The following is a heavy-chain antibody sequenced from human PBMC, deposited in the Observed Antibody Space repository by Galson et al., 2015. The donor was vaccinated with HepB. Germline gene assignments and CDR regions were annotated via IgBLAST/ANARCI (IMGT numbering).Heavy chain of an antibody. J-gene: IGHJ3*02. Sequence: CAISGDSVFSNSAAWTWIRQSPSRGLEWLGRTYYRSKWYNDYAVSVKSRITVNPDTSKNQFSLQLNSVTPEDTAVYYCARGFRWGSRVDIWGQGTMVTVSS. D-gene: IGHD4-23*01. CDR1: GDSVFSNSAA. CDR3: ARGFRWGSRVDI. V-gene: IGHV6-1*01. CDR2: TYYRSKWYN.